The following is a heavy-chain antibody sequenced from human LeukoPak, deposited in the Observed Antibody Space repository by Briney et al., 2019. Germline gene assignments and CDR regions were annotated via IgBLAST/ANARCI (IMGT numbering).Heavy chain of an antibody. CDR3: AKDANYYDSSGYLIPFDY. D-gene: IGHD3-22*01. Sequence: GGSRRLSCSASGFTFSRFAMTWVRQLPGRGLEGVSSISGNGHQTYYADSVKGRFSVSRDNSKNILYLQMDSLRADDSALYYCAKDANYYDSSGYLIPFDYWGQGTLVTVSS. CDR1: GFTFSRFA. V-gene: IGHV3-23*01. J-gene: IGHJ4*02. CDR2: ISGNGHQT.